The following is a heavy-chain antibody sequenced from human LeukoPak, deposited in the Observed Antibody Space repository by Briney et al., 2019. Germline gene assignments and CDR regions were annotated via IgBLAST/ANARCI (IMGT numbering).Heavy chain of an antibody. J-gene: IGHJ4*02. CDR3: PGDLRPYYDFWSGYSGVDY. D-gene: IGHD3-3*01. CDR2: IKQDGGEK. Sequence: GGSLRLSCAAPGFTLSSYGMSWVCQAPGKGLEWVANIKQDGGEKYYVDSVKGRFTISRDNAKNSLYLQMNSLRAEDTAVYYCPGDLRPYYDFWSGYSGVDYWGQGTLVTVSS. V-gene: IGHV3-7*01. CDR1: GFTLSSYG.